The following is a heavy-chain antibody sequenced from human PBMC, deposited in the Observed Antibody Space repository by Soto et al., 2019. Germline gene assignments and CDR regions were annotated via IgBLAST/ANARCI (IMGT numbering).Heavy chain of an antibody. D-gene: IGHD2-15*01. J-gene: IGHJ4*02. CDR3: ARVDQYSLEDRPYLKREVDY. CDR2: INHSGSA. Sequence: PSGTLSLTSAVDGGSFTNYYWSWIRQPPEKGLEWIGEINHSGSANYNPSLESRVTISVETSKNQFYLKLRSVTAADTAVYYCARVDQYSLEDRPYLKREVDYWGQWPPVTV. CDR1: GGSFTNYY. V-gene: IGHV4-34*01.